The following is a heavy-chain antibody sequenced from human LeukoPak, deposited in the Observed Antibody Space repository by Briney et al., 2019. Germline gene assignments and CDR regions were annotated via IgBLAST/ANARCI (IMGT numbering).Heavy chain of an antibody. D-gene: IGHD2-2*01. CDR2: IYYSGST. Sequence: SETLSLTCTVSGGSVSDSSYYWGWIRQPPGMGLEWIGSIYYSGSTYYNPSLKSRVTISTDTSKNQFSLRLTSVTAADTAVYYCARDISGHSCWPSTKEYNWFDPWGHGTLVVVSS. CDR3: ARDISGHSCWPSTKEYNWFDP. CDR1: GGSVSDSSYY. V-gene: IGHV4-39*07. J-gene: IGHJ5*02.